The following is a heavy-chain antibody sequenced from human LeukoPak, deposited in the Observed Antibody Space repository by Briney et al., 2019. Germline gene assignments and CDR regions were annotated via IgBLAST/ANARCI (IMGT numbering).Heavy chain of an antibody. CDR1: GGTFSSYA. CDR2: IIPFLGTA. V-gene: IGHV1-69*13. Sequence: SVKVSCKASGGTFSSYAISWVRQAPGQGLEWMGGIIPFLGTANYAQKFQGRVTITADESTSTAHMDLSSLRSEDTAVYYCATSSEGRRGGSYPYYFDYWGQGTLVTVSS. J-gene: IGHJ4*02. D-gene: IGHD3-16*02. CDR3: ATSSEGRRGGSYPYYFDY.